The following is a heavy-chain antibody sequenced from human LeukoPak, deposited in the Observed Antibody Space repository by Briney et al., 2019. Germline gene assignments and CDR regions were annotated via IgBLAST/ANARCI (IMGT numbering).Heavy chain of an antibody. D-gene: IGHD6-19*01. J-gene: IGHJ3*02. V-gene: IGHV5-51*01. Sequence: GESLKISCKGSGYSFTSYWIGWVRQMPGKGLECVGIIHPGDSDTTYSPSFQGQVTISADKSIRTAYLQWNSLKASDTAMYYCARLSSGWYLGAFDIWGQGTMVTVSS. CDR3: ARLSSGWYLGAFDI. CDR1: GYSFTSYW. CDR2: IHPGDSDT.